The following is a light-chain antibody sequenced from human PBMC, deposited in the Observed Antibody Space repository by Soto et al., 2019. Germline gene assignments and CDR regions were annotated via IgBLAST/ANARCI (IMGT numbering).Light chain of an antibody. J-gene: IGKJ1*01. CDR2: DAS. CDR1: QSISSW. Sequence: DIQMTQSPSTLSASVGDRVTITCRASQSISSWLAWYQQKPGKAPKLLIYDASSLESGVPSRFSGSGSGTEFTLTISSLQPDDFATYYCHQYNSYSGTFGQGTKVDI. CDR3: HQYNSYSGT. V-gene: IGKV1-5*01.